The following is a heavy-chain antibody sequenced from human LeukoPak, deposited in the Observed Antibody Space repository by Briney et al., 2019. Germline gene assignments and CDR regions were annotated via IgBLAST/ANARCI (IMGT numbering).Heavy chain of an antibody. CDR1: GYTFTSYY. Sequence: GASVKVSCKASGYTFTSYYMHWVRQAPGQGLEWMGWINPNSGGTNYAQKFQGRVTMTRDTSISTAYMELSRLRSDDTAVYYCARDWGVGPVVTPDYYYYMDVWGKGTTVTVSS. V-gene: IGHV1-2*02. J-gene: IGHJ6*03. CDR2: INPNSGGT. D-gene: IGHD4-23*01. CDR3: ARDWGVGPVVTPDYYYYMDV.